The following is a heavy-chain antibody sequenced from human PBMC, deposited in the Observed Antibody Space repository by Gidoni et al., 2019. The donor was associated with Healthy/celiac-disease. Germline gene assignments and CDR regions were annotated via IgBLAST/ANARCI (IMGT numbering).Heavy chain of an antibody. CDR3: ARDQVN. J-gene: IGHJ4*02. CDR2: TYYSGST. D-gene: IGHD2-21*01. V-gene: IGHV4-59*01. Sequence: QVQLQQPGTGLVKPSEPLSLTCTVAGGSISSYYWRWIRQPPGKGLEWIGYTYYSGSTHYNPSRKSRVTRSVDTSKNQFSLKLSSVTAADTAVYYCARDQVNWGQGTLVTVSS. CDR1: GGSISSYY.